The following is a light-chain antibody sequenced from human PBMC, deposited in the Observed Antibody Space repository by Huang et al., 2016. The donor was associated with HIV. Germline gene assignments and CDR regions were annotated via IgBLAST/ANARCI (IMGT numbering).Light chain of an antibody. V-gene: IGKV3-15*01. CDR1: QSVSNN. CDR2: GAS. J-gene: IGKJ5*01. Sequence: EIVLPQSPATLSVSPGQRNTLSCRASQSVSNNLAWYQQKPGQAPRLLIYGASTRATGIPTKFAGSGSGTDFTLTISTLQSEDSAVYFCQQYNDWPNTFGQGTRLEIK. CDR3: QQYNDWPNT.